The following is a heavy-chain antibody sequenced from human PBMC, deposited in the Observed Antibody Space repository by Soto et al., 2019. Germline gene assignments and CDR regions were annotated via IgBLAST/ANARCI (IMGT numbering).Heavy chain of an antibody. V-gene: IGHV1-3*05. D-gene: IGHD6-6*01. Sequence: QVQLVQSGAEEKKPGASVKISCKASGYTFTDYTMHWVRQAPGQKFEWMGWINVGKGHTKYLQSFQGRLTITRDTSASTAYMELSSLSSEDTAVYYCVKDHPSLSIWGQGTLVTVSS. CDR3: VKDHPSLSI. CDR1: GYTFTDYT. CDR2: INVGKGHT. J-gene: IGHJ4*02.